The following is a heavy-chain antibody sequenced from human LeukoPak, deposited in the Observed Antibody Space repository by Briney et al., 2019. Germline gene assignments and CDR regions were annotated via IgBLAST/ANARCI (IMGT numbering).Heavy chain of an antibody. J-gene: IGHJ3*02. CDR2: ISWNSGNI. CDR1: GFTFDGYA. D-gene: IGHD1-7*01. CDR3: AKSTDKWNYEDAFHI. V-gene: IGHV3-9*01. Sequence: TGGSLRLSCAASGFTFDGYAMHWVRQAPGKGLEWVSSISWNSGNIGYADSVKGRFTISRDNAKNSLYLQMNSLRAEDTALYYCAKSTDKWNYEDAFHIWGQGTMVTVSS.